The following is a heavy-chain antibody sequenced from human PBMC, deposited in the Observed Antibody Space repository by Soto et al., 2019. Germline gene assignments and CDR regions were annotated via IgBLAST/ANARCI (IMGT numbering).Heavy chain of an antibody. CDR1: CYTLTSDG. J-gene: IGHJ3*02. CDR3: ARDPYYDFWSGYYIGDAFDI. V-gene: IGHV1-18*01. D-gene: IGHD3-3*01. Sequence: ASVKVSCKASCYTLTSDGITCVGQAPGQGLKWMGWISAYNGNTNYAQKLQGRVTMTTDTSTSTAYMELRSLRSDDTAVYYCARDPYYDFWSGYYIGDAFDIWGQGTMVTVSS. CDR2: ISAYNGNT.